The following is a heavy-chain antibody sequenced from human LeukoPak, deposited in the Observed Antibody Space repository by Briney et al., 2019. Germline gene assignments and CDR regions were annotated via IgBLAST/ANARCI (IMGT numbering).Heavy chain of an antibody. CDR1: GFTFSSFD. D-gene: IGHD1-1*01. J-gene: IGHJ6*03. CDR3: ARGPPRGKYYYMDV. CDR2: IGTASDT. V-gene: IGHV3-13*01. Sequence: PGGSLRLSCAASGFTFSSFDMHWVRQPTGQGLEWVSTIGTASDTYYPGSVEGRFTLSRDNAKNSLYLQMNSLTAGDTAVNYCARGPPRGKYYYMDVWGKGTTVTLSS.